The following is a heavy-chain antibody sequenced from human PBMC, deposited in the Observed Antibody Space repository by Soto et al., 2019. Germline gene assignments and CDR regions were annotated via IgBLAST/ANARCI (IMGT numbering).Heavy chain of an antibody. D-gene: IGHD4-17*01. J-gene: IGHJ4*02. CDR2: IYYSGST. CDR3: ARRYGPGFDY. V-gene: IGHV4-59*08. Sequence: PSETLSLTCTVSGGSIGSYYWSWIRQPPGKGLEWIGYIYYSGSTNYNPSLKSRVTISVDTSKNQFSLKLSSVTAADTAAYYCARRYGPGFDYWGQGTLVTVSS. CDR1: GGSIGSYY.